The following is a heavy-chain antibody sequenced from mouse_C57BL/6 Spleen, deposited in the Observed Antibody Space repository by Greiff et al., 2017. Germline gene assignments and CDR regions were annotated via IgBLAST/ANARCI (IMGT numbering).Heavy chain of an antibody. CDR1: GYTFTSYW. J-gene: IGHJ2*01. V-gene: IGHV1-64*01. CDR2: IHPNSGST. D-gene: IGHD1-1*01. Sequence: QVQLQQSGAELVKPGASVKLSCKASGYTFTSYWMHWVKQRPGQGLEWIGMIHPNSGSTNYNEKFKSKATLTVDKSSSTAYMQLSSLTSEDSAVYYCARSAFSCSSYWYFDYWGQGTTLTVSS. CDR3: ARSAFSCSSYWYFDY.